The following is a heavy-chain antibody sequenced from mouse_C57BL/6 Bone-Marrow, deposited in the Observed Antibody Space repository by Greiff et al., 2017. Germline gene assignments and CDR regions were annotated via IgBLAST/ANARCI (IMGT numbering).Heavy chain of an antibody. CDR3: ERRWLRRRFAD. Sequence: QVQLQQPGAELVKPGASVKLSCKASGYTFTSYWMHWVKQRPGQGLEWIGMIHPNSGSTNYKEKFKSKATLTVDNSSSTAYLQLRRLTSEDAAVYDCERRWLRRRFADWGQGTGVTVSA. CDR2: IHPNSGST. CDR1: GYTFTSYW. J-gene: IGHJ3*01. V-gene: IGHV1-64*01. D-gene: IGHD2-2*01.